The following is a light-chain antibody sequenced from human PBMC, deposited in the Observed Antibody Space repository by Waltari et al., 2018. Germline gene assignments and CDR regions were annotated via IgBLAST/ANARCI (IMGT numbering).Light chain of an antibody. V-gene: IGLV7-46*01. CDR2: DTS. J-gene: IGLJ3*02. Sequence: QAVVTQEPSLTVSPGVTVTLTCGSSTGGVTRGQYPYWFKQKPGQVPRTLIYDTSNKHSLTPARFSGSLLGGKAALTLSGAQPEDEAEYYCLLWYSGARWVFGGGTKLSVL. CDR1: TGGVTRGQY. CDR3: LLWYSGARWV.